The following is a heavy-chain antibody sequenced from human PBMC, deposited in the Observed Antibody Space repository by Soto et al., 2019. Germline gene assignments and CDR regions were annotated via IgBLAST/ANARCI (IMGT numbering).Heavy chain of an antibody. Sequence: EVPLVESGGGLVQPGGSLKLSCAVSGFTSSSHAMNWVRQAPGKGLEWVAYIHGTRSIIYYADSVKGRFTISRDNAKNSLYLQMDSLRDEDTALYYCARDARNADYDYWGQGTLVTVSS. CDR3: ARDARNADYDY. CDR1: GFTSSSHA. CDR2: IHGTRSII. D-gene: IGHD3-16*01. J-gene: IGHJ4*02. V-gene: IGHV3-48*02.